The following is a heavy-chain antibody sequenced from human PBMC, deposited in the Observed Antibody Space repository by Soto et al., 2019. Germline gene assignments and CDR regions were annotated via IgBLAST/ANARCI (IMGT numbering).Heavy chain of an antibody. CDR1: GFTFDDYA. CDR3: AKDTNSGGPAQFDY. D-gene: IGHD3-10*01. CDR2: ISWNSGTI. Sequence: GGSLRLSCAASGFTFDDYAMHWVRQAPGKGPEWVSGISWNSGTIRCADSVKGRFTISRDNAKNSLYLQMNSLRAEDTAFYYCAKDTNSGGPAQFDYWGQGTLVTVSS. J-gene: IGHJ4*02. V-gene: IGHV3-9*01.